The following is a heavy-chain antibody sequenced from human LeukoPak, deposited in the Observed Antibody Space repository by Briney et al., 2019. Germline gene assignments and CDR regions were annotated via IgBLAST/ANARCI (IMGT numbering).Heavy chain of an antibody. V-gene: IGHV3-48*03. J-gene: IGHJ6*04. Sequence: PGGSLRLFCAASGFTFSSYEMNWVRQALGKGLEWVSYISSSGSTIYYADSVKGRFTISRDNAKNSLYLQMNSLRAEDTAVYYCAELGITMIGGVWGKGTTVTISS. CDR3: AELGITMIGGV. D-gene: IGHD3-10*02. CDR1: GFTFSSYE. CDR2: ISSSGSTI.